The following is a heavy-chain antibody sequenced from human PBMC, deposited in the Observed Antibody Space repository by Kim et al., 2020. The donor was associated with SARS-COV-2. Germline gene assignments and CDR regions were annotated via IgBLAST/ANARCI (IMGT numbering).Heavy chain of an antibody. V-gene: IGHV5-10-1*01. CDR3: ARHSNRDSSSLAF. CDR1: GYTFTSYR. D-gene: IGHD2-2*01. Sequence: GESLKISCKASGYTFTSYRISWVRQVPGKGLEWMASINPTESSPNYSPSFAGHVTLSLDTSVTTAYLQWTSLKASDTAIYYCARHSNRDSSSLAFWGQGSLVTVSS. J-gene: IGHJ4*02. CDR2: INPTESSP.